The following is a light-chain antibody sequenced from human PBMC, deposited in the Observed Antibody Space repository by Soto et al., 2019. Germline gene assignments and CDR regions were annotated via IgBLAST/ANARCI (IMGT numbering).Light chain of an antibody. Sequence: DIQMTQSPSTLSASVGDRVTITCRASQSISSWLAWYQQKPGTAPKLLIYKASTLQSGVPSRFSGSGSGTEFTLTISSMQPDDSATYYSKQYNDNWTFGQGTKV. CDR1: QSISSW. CDR3: KQYNDNWT. V-gene: IGKV1-5*03. J-gene: IGKJ1*01. CDR2: KAS.